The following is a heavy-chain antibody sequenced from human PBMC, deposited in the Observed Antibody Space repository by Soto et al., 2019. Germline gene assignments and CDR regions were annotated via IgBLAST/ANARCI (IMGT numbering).Heavy chain of an antibody. D-gene: IGHD3-16*02. V-gene: IGHV4-39*01. J-gene: IGHJ3*02. CDR1: GGSVSSSNHY. CDR2: IYYNGDT. CDR3: ARHGGSRYVYGFDI. Sequence: QLQLQESGPGLVKPSETLSLTCTVSGGSVSSSNHYWGWVRQPPGKGLEWIATIYYNGDTYYNPSLRSRVTISVDTSKNQFSLKLTSVTAADTAVYYCARHGGSRYVYGFDIWGQGTMVPVSS.